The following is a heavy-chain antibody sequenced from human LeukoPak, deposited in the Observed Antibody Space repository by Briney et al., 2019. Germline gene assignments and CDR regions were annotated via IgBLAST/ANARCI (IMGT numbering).Heavy chain of an antibody. D-gene: IGHD2-15*01. V-gene: IGHV3-30*18. J-gene: IGHJ4*02. CDR1: GFTFSSYC. Sequence: GGSLRLSCAASGFTFSSYCMHWVRQPPGKGLEWVAVISYDGSNKYYADSVKGRFTISRDNSKNTLYLQMNSLRAEDTAVYYCAKGRMGRNHHFDYWGQGTLVTVSS. CDR3: AKGRMGRNHHFDY. CDR2: ISYDGSNK.